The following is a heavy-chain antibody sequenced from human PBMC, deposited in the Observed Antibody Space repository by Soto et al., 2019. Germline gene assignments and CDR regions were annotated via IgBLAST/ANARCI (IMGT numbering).Heavy chain of an antibody. J-gene: IGHJ6*03. D-gene: IGHD2-21*02. Sequence: QLQLQESGPGLVKPSETLSLTCTVSGGSISSSSYYWGWIRQPPGKGLEWIGSIYYSGSTYYNPSLKSRVTISVDTSKNQFSLKLSSVTAADTAVYYCARQLRYYYYMDVWGKGTTVTVSS. CDR2: IYYSGST. V-gene: IGHV4-39*01. CDR3: ARQLRYYYYMDV. CDR1: GGSISSSSYY.